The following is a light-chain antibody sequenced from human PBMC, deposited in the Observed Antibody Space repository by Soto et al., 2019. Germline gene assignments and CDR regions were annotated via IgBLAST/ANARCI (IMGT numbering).Light chain of an antibody. Sequence: QSVLTQPPSASGTPGQRVTISCSGSRSNIGSNYVYWYQQLPGTAPKLLIYKNNQRPSGVPDRFSGSKSGTSASVAISGLRSEDEADYYCAAWDDSLSGAVFGGGTQLTVL. V-gene: IGLV1-47*01. CDR2: KNN. CDR3: AAWDDSLSGAV. J-gene: IGLJ7*01. CDR1: RSNIGSNY.